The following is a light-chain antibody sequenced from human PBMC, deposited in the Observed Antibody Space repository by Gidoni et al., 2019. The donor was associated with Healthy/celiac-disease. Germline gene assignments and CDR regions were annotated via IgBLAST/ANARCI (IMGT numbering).Light chain of an antibody. CDR2: CAT. CDR1: QRVSSN. Sequence: EIAMTQSPATLSVSPGERATLSCRASQRVSSNIAWYQQKPGQAPRLLIYCATTRATGIPARFSGSGCGTEFTLTISSLQSEDVTVYYCQRYNNWPRTFGQGTKVEIK. J-gene: IGKJ1*01. V-gene: IGKV3-15*01. CDR3: QRYNNWPRT.